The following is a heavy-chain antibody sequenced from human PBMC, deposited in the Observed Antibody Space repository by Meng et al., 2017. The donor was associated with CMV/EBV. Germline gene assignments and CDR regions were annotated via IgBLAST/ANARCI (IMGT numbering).Heavy chain of an antibody. CDR3: ARDSVRDIVVVPAADYYYYGMDV. CDR2: SIPIFGTA. D-gene: IGHD2-2*01. CDR1: GGTFSSYA. Sequence: SVKVSCKASGGTFSSYAISWVRQAPGQGLEWMGGSIPIFGTANYAQKFQGRVTITTDESTSTAYMELSSVRAEDTAVYYCARDSVRDIVVVPAADYYYYGMDVWGQGTTVTVSS. V-gene: IGHV1-69*05. J-gene: IGHJ6*02.